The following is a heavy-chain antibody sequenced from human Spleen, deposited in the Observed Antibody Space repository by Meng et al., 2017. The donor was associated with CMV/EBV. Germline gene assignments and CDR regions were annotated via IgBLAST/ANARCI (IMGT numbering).Heavy chain of an antibody. CDR1: GYSFSSYW. Sequence: GGSLRLSCKGSGYSFSSYWIGWVRLMPGKGLEWMGSIYPIDSDTRYSPSFKGQVTISVDQSISTAYLQWSSLKASDTAVYYCARRHYFDSSGYDKHFDYWGQGTRVTVSS. J-gene: IGHJ4*02. CDR2: IYPIDSDT. CDR3: ARRHYFDSSGYDKHFDY. V-gene: IGHV5-51*01. D-gene: IGHD3-22*01.